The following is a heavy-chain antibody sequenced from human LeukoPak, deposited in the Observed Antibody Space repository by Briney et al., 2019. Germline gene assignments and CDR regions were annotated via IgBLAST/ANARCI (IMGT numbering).Heavy chain of an antibody. Sequence: SETLSLTCTVSGGSISSYYWSWIRQPPGKGLEWIGTIFHSGSTYYNPSLKSRVTLSVDTSKNQFSLKLSSVTAADTAVYYCARDPGYYDTSGYPAYFDYWGQGALVTVSS. CDR2: IFHSGST. CDR3: ARDPGYYDTSGYPAYFDY. J-gene: IGHJ4*02. D-gene: IGHD3-22*01. V-gene: IGHV4-59*04. CDR1: GGSISSYY.